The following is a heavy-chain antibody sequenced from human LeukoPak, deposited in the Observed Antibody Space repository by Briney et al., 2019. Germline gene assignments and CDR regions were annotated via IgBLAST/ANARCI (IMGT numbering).Heavy chain of an antibody. D-gene: IGHD6-25*01. V-gene: IGHV4-61*02. J-gene: IGHJ4*02. Sequence: SQTLSLTCTVSGGSISSGSYYWSCIRQPAGKGLECIGRIYTTGSTNYNPSLKSRVTISVDTSKNQFSLKLSSVTAADTAVYYCARDWGSAYHFDYWGQGTLVTVSS. CDR3: ARDWGSAYHFDY. CDR1: GGSISSGSYY. CDR2: IYTTGST.